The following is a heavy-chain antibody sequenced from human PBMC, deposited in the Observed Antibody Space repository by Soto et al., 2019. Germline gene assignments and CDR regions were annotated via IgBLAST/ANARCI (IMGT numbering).Heavy chain of an antibody. J-gene: IGHJ2*01. Sequence: EVQLVESGGGLVQPGGSLRLSCTASGFIFSSYWMHWVRQAPGKGLVWVSRVTNGESSTSYADSVKGRFTVSRDNARNTLYLQMDSLRVEDTAMYYCARGMQGSRYFDLWGRGTLVTVSS. CDR3: ARGMQGSRYFDL. V-gene: IGHV3-74*01. CDR1: GFIFSSYW. CDR2: VTNGESST.